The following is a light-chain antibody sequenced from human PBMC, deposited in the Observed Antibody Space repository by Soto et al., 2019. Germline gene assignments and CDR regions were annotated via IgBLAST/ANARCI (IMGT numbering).Light chain of an antibody. CDR1: QSVSSY. V-gene: IGKV3-11*01. J-gene: IGKJ3*01. CDR2: DAS. CDR3: QQRSNWPPVFT. Sequence: EIVLTQSPATLSLSPGERATLSCRASQSVSSYLAWYQQKPGQAPRLLIYDASSRATGIPARFSGSGSGTDFTLTISSLEPEDFAVYYCQQRSNWPPVFTFGPGIKVDIK.